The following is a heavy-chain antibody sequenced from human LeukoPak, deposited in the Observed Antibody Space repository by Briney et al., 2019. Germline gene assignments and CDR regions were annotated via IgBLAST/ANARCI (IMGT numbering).Heavy chain of an antibody. V-gene: IGHV3-23*01. J-gene: IGHJ6*03. CDR1: GFTFSSYA. Sequence: PGGSLRLSCSASGFTFSSYAMSWVRQAPGKGLEWVSTLSGDGGYTYDADSVKGRFTISSDNSKNTLYLHMNSLRAEDTAVYYCARDRSPAYYYYYMDVWGKGTTVTVSS. CDR2: LSGDGGYT. CDR3: ARDRSPAYYYYYMDV.